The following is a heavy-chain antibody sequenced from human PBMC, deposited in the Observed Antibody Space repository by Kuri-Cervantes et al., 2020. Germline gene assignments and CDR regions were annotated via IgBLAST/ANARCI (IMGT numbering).Heavy chain of an antibody. CDR1: GFAFSSYE. CDR3: AIAGDYTAFDI. CDR2: ISSSGSTI. D-gene: IGHD4-17*01. Sequence: GGSLRLSCAASGFAFSSYEMNWVRQAPGKGLEWVSYISSSGSTIYYADSVKGRFTISRDNAKNSLYLQMNSLRAEDTAVYYCAIAGDYTAFDIWGQGTMVTVSS. J-gene: IGHJ3*02. V-gene: IGHV3-48*03.